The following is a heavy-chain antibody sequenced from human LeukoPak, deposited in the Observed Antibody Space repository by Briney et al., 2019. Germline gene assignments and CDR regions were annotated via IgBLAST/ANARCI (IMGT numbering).Heavy chain of an antibody. D-gene: IGHD2/OR15-2a*01. J-gene: IGHJ4*02. CDR1: GFTFSSYS. Sequence: GGSLRLSCAASGFTFSSYSMNWVRQAPGKGLEWVSYISGSSSTIYYADSVKGRFTISRDNAKNSLYLQMNSLRDGDTAVYYCARVQYFSLDYWGQGTLVTVSS. V-gene: IGHV3-48*02. CDR2: ISGSSSTI. CDR3: ARVQYFSLDY.